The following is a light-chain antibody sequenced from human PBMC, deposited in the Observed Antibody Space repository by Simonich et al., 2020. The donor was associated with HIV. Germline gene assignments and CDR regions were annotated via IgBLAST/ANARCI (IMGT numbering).Light chain of an antibody. CDR3: CSYAGSYIFVV. CDR1: SSDVGGYNY. Sequence: QSALTQPRSVSGSPGQSVTISCTGTSSDVGGYNYVSWYQQHPGKAPKLMIYDVTKRPSGVPERFSGSKSGNTASLTISGLQAEDEAEYYCCSYAGSYIFVVFGGGTKLTVL. J-gene: IGLJ2*01. CDR2: DVT. V-gene: IGLV2-11*01.